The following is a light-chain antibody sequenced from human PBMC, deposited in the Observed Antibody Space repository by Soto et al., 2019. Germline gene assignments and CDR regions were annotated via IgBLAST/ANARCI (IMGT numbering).Light chain of an antibody. CDR1: QSVSSSY. Sequence: ENVLTQSPGTLSLSPGERATLSCRASQSVSSSYLAWYQQKPGQAPRLLIYSTSSRATAIPDRFSGSGSGTDFTLTISRLEPEYFAVYYCQQYGSSPYTFGQGTKLEIK. J-gene: IGKJ2*01. CDR2: STS. V-gene: IGKV3-20*01. CDR3: QQYGSSPYT.